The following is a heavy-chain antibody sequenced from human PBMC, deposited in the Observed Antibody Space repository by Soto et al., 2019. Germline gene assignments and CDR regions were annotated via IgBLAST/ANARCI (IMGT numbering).Heavy chain of an antibody. CDR1: EYSFTNYW. J-gene: IGHJ5*02. Sequence: GESLKISCKVSEYSFTNYWIGWVRQMTGKGLEWMGIIYPGDSDTRYSPSFQGQVTISADKSISTAYLQWSSLKASDTAMYYCARRGGGYCSGTSCYSWFDPWGQGTLVTVSS. V-gene: IGHV5-51*01. CDR3: ARRGGGYCSGTSCYSWFDP. CDR2: IYPGDSDT. D-gene: IGHD2-15*01.